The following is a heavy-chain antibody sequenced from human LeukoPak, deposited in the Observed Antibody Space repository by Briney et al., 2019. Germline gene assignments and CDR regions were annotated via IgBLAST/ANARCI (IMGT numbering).Heavy chain of an antibody. CDR1: GGSISSYC. J-gene: IGHJ4*02. CDR3: ARHRAYSSGWFDY. CDR2: FHYSGGT. Sequence: NPSETLSLTCTVSGGSISSYCWSWLRQPPGKGLDWIGYFHYSGGTNYNPSLKSRVTISVDTSKNQFSLKLSSVTAADTAVYYCARHRAYSSGWFDYWGQGTLVTVSS. D-gene: IGHD6-19*01. V-gene: IGHV4-59*13.